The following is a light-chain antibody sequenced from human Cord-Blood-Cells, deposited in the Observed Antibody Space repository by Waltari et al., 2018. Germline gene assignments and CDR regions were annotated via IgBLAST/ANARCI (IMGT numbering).Light chain of an antibody. CDR1: QSVSSSY. CDR3: QQYGSSPLT. V-gene: IGKV3-20*01. CDR2: GAS. J-gene: IGKJ4*01. Sequence: EIVLTQSPGTLSLSPGERATLSCRAGQSVSSSYLAWYQQKPGQAPRLRLYGASSRATGIPDRFSGSGSGTNFTLTISRLEPEDFAVYYCQQYGSSPLTFGGGTKVEIK.